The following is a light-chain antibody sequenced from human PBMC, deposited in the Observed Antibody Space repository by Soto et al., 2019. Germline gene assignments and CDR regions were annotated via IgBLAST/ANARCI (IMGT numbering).Light chain of an antibody. Sequence: DIQMTQSPSSLSASVGDRVTITCRASQSISSYLNWYQQKPGKAPKLLIYAASSLQSGVPSRFSSSRSGTDFTLTISSLQPEDFATYYCQQSYSTPPTFGQGTKVEIK. CDR2: AAS. CDR1: QSISSY. J-gene: IGKJ1*01. CDR3: QQSYSTPPT. V-gene: IGKV1-39*01.